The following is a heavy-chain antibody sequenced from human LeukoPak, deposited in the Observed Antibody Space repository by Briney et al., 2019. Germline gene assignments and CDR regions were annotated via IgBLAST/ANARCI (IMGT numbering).Heavy chain of an antibody. V-gene: IGHV1-69*05. D-gene: IGHD6-13*01. CDR3: ARGGDSSSWYTGGNWFDP. J-gene: IGHJ5*02. CDR2: IIPIFGTA. CDR1: GGTFSSYA. Sequence: ASVKVSCKASGGTFSSYAISWVRQAPGQGLEWMGGIIPIFGTANYAQKFQGRVTITTDESTSTAYMELSSLRSEDTAMYYCARGGDSSSWYTGGNWFDPWGQGTLVTVSS.